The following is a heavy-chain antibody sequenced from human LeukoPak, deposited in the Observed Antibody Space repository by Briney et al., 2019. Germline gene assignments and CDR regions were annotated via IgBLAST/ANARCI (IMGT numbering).Heavy chain of an antibody. CDR3: AKGGSSSWHHFDY. D-gene: IGHD6-13*01. CDR1: GFTFSNYA. J-gene: IGHJ4*02. CDR2: MSDSGGST. V-gene: IGHV3-23*01. Sequence: GRSLRLSCAASGFTFSNYAMSWVRQAPGKGLEWVSTMSDSGGSTYYADSVKGRFTISRDNSKSTLYLQMSSLRAEDTAVYYCAKGGSSSWHHFDYWGQGTLVTVSS.